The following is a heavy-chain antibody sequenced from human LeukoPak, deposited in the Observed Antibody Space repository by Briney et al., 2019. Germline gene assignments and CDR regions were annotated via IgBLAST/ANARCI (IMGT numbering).Heavy chain of an antibody. V-gene: IGHV4-59*01. D-gene: IGHD3-3*01. CDR2: IYYSGST. CDR1: GDSITSYY. J-gene: IGHJ4*02. Sequence: SETLSLTCTVSGDSITSYYWSWIRQPPGKRLEWIGHIYYSGSTNYNPSLKSRVTISVDTSKNQFSLKLSSVTAADTAVYYCASRSSIWSGYQDTLYYFDSWGQGTLVTVSS. CDR3: ASRSSIWSGYQDTLYYFDS.